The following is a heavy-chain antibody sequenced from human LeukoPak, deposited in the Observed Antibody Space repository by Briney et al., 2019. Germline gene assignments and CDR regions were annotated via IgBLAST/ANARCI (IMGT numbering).Heavy chain of an antibody. J-gene: IGHJ6*02. CDR3: ARVQLWHYYYYGMDV. CDR2: ISSSSSYI. CDR1: GFTFSSYS. Sequence: GGSLRLSCAAAGFTFSSYSMNWVRQAPGKGLEWVSSISSSSSYIYYADSVKGRFTISRDNAKNSLYLQMNSLRAEDTAVYYCARVQLWHYYYYGMDVWGQGTTVTVSS. D-gene: IGHD2-2*01. V-gene: IGHV3-21*01.